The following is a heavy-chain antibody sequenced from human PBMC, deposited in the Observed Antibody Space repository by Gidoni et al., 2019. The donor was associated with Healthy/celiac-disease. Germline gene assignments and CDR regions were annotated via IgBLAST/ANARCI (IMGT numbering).Heavy chain of an antibody. D-gene: IGHD3-3*01. CDR2: ISGSGGST. J-gene: IGHJ6*03. Sequence: EVQLLESGGGLVQPGGSLRLSCAASGFTFSSYAMSWVRQAPGKGLEWVSAISGSGGSTYYADSVKGRFTISRDNSKNTLYLQMNSLRAEDTAVYYCAKDSSYYDFWSGYYYYYMDVWGKGTTVTVSS. CDR1: GFTFSSYA. V-gene: IGHV3-23*01. CDR3: AKDSSYYDFWSGYYYYYMDV.